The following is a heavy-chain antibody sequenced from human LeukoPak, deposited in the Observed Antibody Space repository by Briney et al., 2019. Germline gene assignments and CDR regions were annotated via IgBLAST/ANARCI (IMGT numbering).Heavy chain of an antibody. D-gene: IGHD6-13*01. V-gene: IGHV1-18*01. CDR2: ISTYNGKT. CDR1: GYTFTSDG. CDR3: ARDVAAAGRDNWFDP. J-gene: IGHJ5*02. Sequence: ASVKVSCKASGYTFTSDGITWVRQAPGQGLEWMGWISTYNGKTDYAQKFQGSVTMTTDTSTYTAYMELRSLRSDDTAIYYCARDVAAAGRDNWFDPWGQGTLVTVSS.